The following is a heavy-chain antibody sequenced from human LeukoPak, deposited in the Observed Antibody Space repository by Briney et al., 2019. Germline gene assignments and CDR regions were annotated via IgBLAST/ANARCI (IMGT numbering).Heavy chain of an antibody. J-gene: IGHJ4*02. Sequence: GGSLRLSCAASGFTFSSYWMSWVRQAPGKGLEWVANIKQDGSGKYYVDSVKGRFTISRDNAKNSLYLQMNSLRAEDTAVYYCARDSSDYYDSSGYQDYWGQGTLVTVSS. D-gene: IGHD3-22*01. CDR2: IKQDGSGK. CDR1: GFTFSSYW. V-gene: IGHV3-7*01. CDR3: ARDSSDYYDSSGYQDY.